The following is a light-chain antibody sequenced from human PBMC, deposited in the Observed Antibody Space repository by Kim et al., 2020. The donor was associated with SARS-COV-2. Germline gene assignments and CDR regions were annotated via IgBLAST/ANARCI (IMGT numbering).Light chain of an antibody. V-gene: IGKV1-39*01. CDR1: QRISNF. CDR3: QQYNDSPLT. Sequence: DTQMTQSPSSLSASVGDRVTITCRASQRISNFLSWYQQKSGRAPKLLIYAASSLQSGVPSRFSGSGSGTDFTLTISSLQPEDFATYYCQQYNDSPLTFGGGTKVDIK. CDR2: AAS. J-gene: IGKJ4*01.